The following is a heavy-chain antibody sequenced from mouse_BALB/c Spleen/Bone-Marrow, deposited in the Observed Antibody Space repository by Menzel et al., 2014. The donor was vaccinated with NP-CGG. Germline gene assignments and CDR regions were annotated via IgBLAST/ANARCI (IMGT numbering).Heavy chain of an antibody. CDR1: GYTFTSYW. CDR2: IAPGSGST. J-gene: IGHJ4*01. D-gene: IGHD1-1*01. V-gene: IGHV1S41*01. CDR3: ARSYYGRAMDY. Sequence: DLVKPGASVKLSCKASGYTFTSYWNNWIKQRPGQGLEWIGRIAPGSGSTYYDEMFKGKATLTVDTSSSSAYIQLSSLSSEDSAVYFCARSYYGRAMDYWGQGTSVTVSS.